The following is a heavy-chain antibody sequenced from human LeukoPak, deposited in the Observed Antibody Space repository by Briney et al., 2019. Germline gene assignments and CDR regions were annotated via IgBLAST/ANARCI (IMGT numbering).Heavy chain of an antibody. D-gene: IGHD6-6*01. CDR2: ISGSGGST. V-gene: IGHV3-23*01. Sequence: GGSLRLSSAASGXTFSSYAMSWVRQAPGKGMEWVSAISGSGGSTNYADSVKGRFTISRDNSKNTLYLQMNSLRAEDTALYYCAKRIAAQENFDYWGQGTLVTVSS. CDR3: AKRIAAQENFDY. CDR1: GXTFSSYA. J-gene: IGHJ4*02.